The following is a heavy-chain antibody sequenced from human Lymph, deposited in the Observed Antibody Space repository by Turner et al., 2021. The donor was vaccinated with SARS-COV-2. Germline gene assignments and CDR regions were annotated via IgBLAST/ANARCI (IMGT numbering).Heavy chain of an antibody. CDR2: ISYDGSNK. J-gene: IGHJ6*02. CDR3: ARYGSGGYFYYGLDV. CDR1: GFTFSTYA. D-gene: IGHD3-10*01. V-gene: IGHV3-30*04. Sequence: VQLLDSGGGVVQAGWSQRLSCAASGFTFSTYAIHWVRQAAGKGLEWVAVISYDGSNKYYADSVKGRFTITRDNSKNTLYLQMNSLRAEDTAVYYCARYGSGGYFYYGLDVWGQGTTVTVSS.